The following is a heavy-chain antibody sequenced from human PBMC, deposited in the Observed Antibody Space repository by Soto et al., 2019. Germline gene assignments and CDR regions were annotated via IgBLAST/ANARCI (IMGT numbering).Heavy chain of an antibody. D-gene: IGHD2-21*01. Sequence: QPGGSLRLSCAASGFTFSSYAMSWVRQAPGKGLEWVSAISGSGGSTYYADSVKGRFTISRDNSKNALYLQMNSLRAEDTAVYYCAKFAPTHVVRPRFQSETERIWGQGTMVTVSS. CDR2: ISGSGGST. V-gene: IGHV3-23*01. CDR1: GFTFSSYA. CDR3: AKFAPTHVVRPRFQSETERI. J-gene: IGHJ3*02.